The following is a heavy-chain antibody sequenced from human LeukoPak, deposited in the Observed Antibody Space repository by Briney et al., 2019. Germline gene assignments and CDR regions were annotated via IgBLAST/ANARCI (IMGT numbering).Heavy chain of an antibody. CDR3: ARVIRSDTYYFDY. CDR2: INPSGGST. D-gene: IGHD3-10*01. CDR1: GYTFTSYY. J-gene: IGHJ4*02. V-gene: IGHV1-46*01. Sequence: ASVKVSCKASGYTFTSYYMHWVRQAPGQGLEWMGIINPSGGSTSYAQKFQGRVTMTRDTSTSTVYMELSSLRSEDTAVYYRARVIRSDTYYFDYWGQGTLVTVSA.